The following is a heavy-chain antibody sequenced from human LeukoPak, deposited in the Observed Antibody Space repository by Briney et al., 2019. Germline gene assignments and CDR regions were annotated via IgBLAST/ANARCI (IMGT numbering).Heavy chain of an antibody. D-gene: IGHD6-13*01. CDR1: GFTFSNYM. V-gene: IGHV3-30*04. CDR3: AKEGYSRGYYSYYYMDV. J-gene: IGHJ6*03. Sequence: PGGSLRLSCAASGFTFSNYMMHWVRQAPGKGLDWVAVILEDGSSQYYADSVKGRFTISRDNSKNTLFLQMNSLRAEDTAVYYCAKEGYSRGYYSYYYMDVWGKGTTVTVSS. CDR2: ILEDGSSQ.